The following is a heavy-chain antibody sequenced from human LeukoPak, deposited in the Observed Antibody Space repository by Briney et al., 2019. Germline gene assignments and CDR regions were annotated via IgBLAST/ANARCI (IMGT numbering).Heavy chain of an antibody. J-gene: IGHJ4*02. CDR3: AREGIDVLTKDFDS. CDR1: GFSFSDHY. D-gene: IGHD1-14*01. CDR2: ISAQNNVR. V-gene: IGHV1-2*02. Sequence: GASVKVSCKCSGFSFSDHYIHWVRQGPGQGLEWMAYISAQNNVRNSAEKFQVRVTLTRDTSMSTVYMELIGLTSDDTAVYFCAREGIDVLTKDFDSWGQGTLVTVS.